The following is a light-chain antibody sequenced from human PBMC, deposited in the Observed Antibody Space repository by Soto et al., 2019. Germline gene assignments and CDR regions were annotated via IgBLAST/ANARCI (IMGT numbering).Light chain of an antibody. J-gene: IGLJ2*01. CDR1: SGHSSYV. V-gene: IGLV4-69*01. Sequence: QAVLTQSPSASASLGASVKLTCTLSSGHSSYVIAWHQQQPEKGPRYLMKLNSDGSHSKGDGIPDRFSGSSSGAERYLTISSLQSEDEADYYCQTWGTGMVFGGGTKLTVL. CDR3: QTWGTGMV. CDR2: LNSDGSH.